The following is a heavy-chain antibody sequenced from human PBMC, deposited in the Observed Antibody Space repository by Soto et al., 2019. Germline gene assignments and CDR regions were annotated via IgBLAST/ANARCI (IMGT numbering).Heavy chain of an antibody. CDR2: ISGSGGST. V-gene: IGHV3-23*01. CDR3: AKDQRGWFVPIDY. CDR1: GFTFSSYA. Sequence: PWGSLRLSCAASGFTFSSYAMSWWRQAPGKGLEWVSAISGSGGSTYYADSVKGRFTISRDNSKNTLYLQMNSLRAEDTAVYYCAKDQRGWFVPIDYWGQGTLVTVSS. J-gene: IGHJ4*02. D-gene: IGHD3-10*01.